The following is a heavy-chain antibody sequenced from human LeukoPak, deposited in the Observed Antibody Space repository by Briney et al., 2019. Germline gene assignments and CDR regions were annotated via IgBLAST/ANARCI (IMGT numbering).Heavy chain of an antibody. Sequence: PGGSLRLSCAASGFTFSSYAMSWVRRAPGKGLEWLANIKDSVKGRFTISRDNAKNSLYLQMDSPRAEDTAVYYCARDPGRQYSSIADVWGQGTTVTVSS. CDR3: ARDPGRQYSSIADV. CDR1: GFTFSSYA. D-gene: IGHD6-19*01. J-gene: IGHJ6*02. V-gene: IGHV3-7*03. CDR2: I.